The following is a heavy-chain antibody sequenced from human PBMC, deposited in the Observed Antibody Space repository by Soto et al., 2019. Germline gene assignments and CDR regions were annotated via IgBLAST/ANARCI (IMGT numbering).Heavy chain of an antibody. CDR1: GFTFGSYP. Sequence: EVQLVESGGGLVQPGGSLRLSCAASGFTFGSYPMHCVRQAPGKGLEYVSAISTNGDSTLYANSVKGRFTISRDNYKNTLYLQMGSLRAEDMGVYYCAREGMSRPRWVFDYWGQGTLVTASS. CDR3: AREGMSRPRWVFDY. V-gene: IGHV3-64*01. CDR2: ISTNGDST. J-gene: IGHJ4*02. D-gene: IGHD6-13*01.